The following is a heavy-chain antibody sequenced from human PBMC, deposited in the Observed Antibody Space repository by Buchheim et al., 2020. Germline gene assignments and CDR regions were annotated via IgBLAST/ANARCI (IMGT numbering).Heavy chain of an antibody. CDR3: AKAPEGFYGGTQNYFDT. CDR2: INSDGSST. CDR1: GFTFSSYW. D-gene: IGHD4-23*01. Sequence: EVQLVESGGGLVQPGGSLRLSCAASGFTFSSYWMHWVRQAPGKGLVWVSRINSDGSSTAYADSVKGRFSISRDNAKNTVYLQMNSLRAEDTAVYYCAKAPEGFYGGTQNYFDTWGQG. J-gene: IGHJ4*02. V-gene: IGHV3-74*01.